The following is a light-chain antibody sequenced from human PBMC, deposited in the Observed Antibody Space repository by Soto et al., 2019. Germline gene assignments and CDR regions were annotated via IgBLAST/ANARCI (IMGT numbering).Light chain of an antibody. CDR1: QSVSNQ. J-gene: IGKJ5*01. CDR3: KQRAGSST. V-gene: IGKV3-11*01. CDR2: DAS. Sequence: EIVLTQSPVTLSLSPGERATLSCRASQSVSNQLAWYQQKPGQAPRILIYDASRRVTGIQARFSGSGSGTEFTLTLRSLEPEDFAVYYCKQRAGSSTCGQGTRLEIK.